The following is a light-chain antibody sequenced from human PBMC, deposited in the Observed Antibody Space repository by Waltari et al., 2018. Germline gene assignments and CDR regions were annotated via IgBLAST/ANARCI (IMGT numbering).Light chain of an antibody. J-gene: IGKJ1*01. CDR2: GES. Sequence: ESVLTRCPGPLSLSQGERASHACRASQSVSRYLAWYQQKPGPAPRLLIYGESTRATCIPDGFSGSGSGTDFSLTINRLEPEDFAVYFCQHHVSLPATFGPGTKVEI. CDR3: QHHVSLPAT. CDR1: QSVSRY. V-gene: IGKV3-20*01.